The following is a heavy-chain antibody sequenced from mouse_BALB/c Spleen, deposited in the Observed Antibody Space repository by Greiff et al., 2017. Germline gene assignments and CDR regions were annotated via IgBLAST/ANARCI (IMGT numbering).Heavy chain of an antibody. CDR2: ISSGGSYT. D-gene: IGHD2-14*01. V-gene: IGHV5-6-4*01. J-gene: IGHJ1*01. CDR1: GFTFSSYT. CDR3: TRGDYRYAWYFDV. Sequence: DVQLVESGGGLVKPGGSLKLSCAASGFTFSSYTMSWVRQTPEKRLEWVATISSGGSYTYYPDSVKGRFTISRDNAKNTLYLQMSSLKSEDTAMYYCTRGDYRYAWYFDVWGAGTTVTVSS.